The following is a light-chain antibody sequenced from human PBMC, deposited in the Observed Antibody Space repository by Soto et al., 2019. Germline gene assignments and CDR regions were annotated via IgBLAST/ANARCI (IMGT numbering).Light chain of an antibody. CDR1: QSVRTY. V-gene: IGKV3-20*01. J-gene: IGKJ1*01. CDR2: DAS. Sequence: EIVLTQSPATLSLSPGERATLSCRASQSVRTYLAWYQQKPGQAPRLLIYDASTRATGIPARFSGSGSGTDFTLSISRLEPEDLAVYFCQQYGSSHRTFGQGTKVDIK. CDR3: QQYGSSHRT.